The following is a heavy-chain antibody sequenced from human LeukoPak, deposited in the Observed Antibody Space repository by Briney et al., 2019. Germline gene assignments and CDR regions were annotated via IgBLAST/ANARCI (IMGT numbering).Heavy chain of an antibody. CDR3: AREWVYDFWSGYYIG. CDR2: IYHSGST. J-gene: IGHJ4*02. CDR1: GYSISSGYF. Sequence: SETLSLTCTVSGYSISSGYFWGWIRQPPGKGLEWIGTIYHSGSTYYNPSLKSRVTISVDTSKNQFSLKLSSVTAADTAVYYCAREWVYDFWSGYYIGWGQGTLVTVSS. D-gene: IGHD3-3*01. V-gene: IGHV4-38-2*02.